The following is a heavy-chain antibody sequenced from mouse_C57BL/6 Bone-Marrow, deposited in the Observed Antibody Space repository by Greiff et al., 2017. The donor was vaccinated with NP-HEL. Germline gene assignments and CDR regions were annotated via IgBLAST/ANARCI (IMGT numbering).Heavy chain of an antibody. J-gene: IGHJ2*01. V-gene: IGHV14-4*01. D-gene: IGHD1-1*01. Sequence: VQTKESGAELVRPGASVKLSCTASGFNIKDDYMHWVKQRPEQGLEWIGWIDPENGDTEYASKFQGKATITADTSSNTAYLQLSSLTSEDTAVYYCTTDYGSSYVYYFDYWGQGTTLSVSS. CDR1: GFNIKDDY. CDR2: IDPENGDT. CDR3: TTDYGSSYVYYFDY.